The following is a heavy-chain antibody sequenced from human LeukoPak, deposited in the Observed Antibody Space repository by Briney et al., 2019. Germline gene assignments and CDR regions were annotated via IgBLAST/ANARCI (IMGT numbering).Heavy chain of an antibody. CDR2: IIPIFGTA. CDR3: ARGGGITGTTGSWFDP. D-gene: IGHD1-7*01. Sequence: SSVKVSCKASGGTFSSYAISWVRQAPGQGLEWMGGIIPIFGTANYAQKFQGRVTITADESTSTAYMELSSLRSEDTAVYYCARGGGITGTTGSWFDPWGQGTLVTVSS. J-gene: IGHJ5*02. CDR1: GGTFSSYA. V-gene: IGHV1-69*01.